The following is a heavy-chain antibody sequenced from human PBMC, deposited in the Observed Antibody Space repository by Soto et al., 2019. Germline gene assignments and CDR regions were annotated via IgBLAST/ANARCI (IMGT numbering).Heavy chain of an antibody. V-gene: IGHV3-66*01. CDR2: IYSGGST. CDR1: GFTVSSNY. CDR3: ARGVSCYRITCYYMDV. Sequence: GGSLRLSCAASGFTVSSNYMSWVRQAPGKGLEWVSVIYSGGSTYYADSGKGRFTISRDNSKNTLYLQMNSLRAEDTAVYYCARGVSCYRITCYYMDVWGKGTTVTVSS. D-gene: IGHD2-15*01. J-gene: IGHJ6*03.